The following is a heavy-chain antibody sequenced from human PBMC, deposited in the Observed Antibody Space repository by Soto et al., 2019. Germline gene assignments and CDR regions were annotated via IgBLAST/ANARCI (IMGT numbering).Heavy chain of an antibody. CDR1: GGSISSYY. CDR2: IYPSWNT. V-gene: IGHV4-4*07. CDR3: AGDEGYYYSGMDV. J-gene: IGHJ6*02. Sequence: SETLSLTCTVSGGSISSYYWSWIRQTAGKGLEWIGRIYPSWNTNYNPSLKSRVTLSIDTSKNQLSLKMSSVTAADTAVYFCAGDEGYYYSGMDVWGQGTAVTVSS.